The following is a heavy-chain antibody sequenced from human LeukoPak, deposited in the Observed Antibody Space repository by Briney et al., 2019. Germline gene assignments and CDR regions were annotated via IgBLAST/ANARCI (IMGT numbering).Heavy chain of an antibody. Sequence: GGSLRLSCAASGSTFSSFCMHWVRQAPGKGLEWVAFIWYDGSNKYYADSVKGRFTISRDNSKNTLYLQMNSLRVEDTAVYYCARDGTVTAGPFDLWGQGTMVTVSS. CDR2: IWYDGSNK. V-gene: IGHV3-33*01. CDR1: GSTFSSFC. J-gene: IGHJ5*02. D-gene: IGHD4-11*01. CDR3: ARDGTVTAGPFDL.